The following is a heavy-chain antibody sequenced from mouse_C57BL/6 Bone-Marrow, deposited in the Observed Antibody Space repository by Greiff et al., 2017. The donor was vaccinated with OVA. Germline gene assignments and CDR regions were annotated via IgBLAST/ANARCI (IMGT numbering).Heavy chain of an antibody. V-gene: IGHV1-81*01. CDR3: ARRGIYYGSRNFDY. CDR1: GYTFTSYG. D-gene: IGHD1-1*01. CDR2: IYPRSGNT. Sequence: VQGVESGAELARPGASVKLSCKASGYTFTSYGISWVKQRTGQGLEWIGEIYPRSGNTYYNEKFKGKATLTADKSSSTAYMELRSLTSEDSAVYFCARRGIYYGSRNFDYWGQGTTLTVSS. J-gene: IGHJ2*01.